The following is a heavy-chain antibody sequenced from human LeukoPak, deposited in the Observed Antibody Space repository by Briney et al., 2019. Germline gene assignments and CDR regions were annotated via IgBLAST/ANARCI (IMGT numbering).Heavy chain of an antibody. D-gene: IGHD5-12*01. Sequence: PGGSLRLSCAASGFTVSSNYMSWVRQAPGKGLEWVSVIYSGGSTYYADSVKGRFTISRDNSKNTLYLQMNSLRAEDTAVYYCARNGRTSGYDPYFDYWGQGTLVTVSS. J-gene: IGHJ4*02. CDR2: IYSGGST. CDR3: ARNGRTSGYDPYFDY. V-gene: IGHV3-66*01. CDR1: GFTVSSNY.